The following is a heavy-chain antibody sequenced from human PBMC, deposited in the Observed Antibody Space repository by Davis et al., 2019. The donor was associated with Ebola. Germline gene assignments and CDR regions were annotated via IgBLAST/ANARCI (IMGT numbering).Heavy chain of an antibody. V-gene: IGHV3-30*18. J-gene: IGHJ4*02. CDR2: ISSDGEKR. CDR3: AKGIEGCGPECYILGY. Sequence: PGGSLRPSCAASGFTLSSYGIHWVRQAPGKGLEWVALISSDGEKRRFGNSVKGRFSISRDNSKNTLYLQMDSLRTEDTAVYYCAKGIEGCGPECYILGYWGQGTVVTVSS. CDR1: GFTLSSYG. D-gene: IGHD2-21*01.